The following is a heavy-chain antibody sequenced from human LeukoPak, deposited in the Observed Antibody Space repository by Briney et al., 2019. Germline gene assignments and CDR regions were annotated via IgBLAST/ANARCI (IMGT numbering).Heavy chain of an antibody. Sequence: GGSLRLSCAASGFTFSNYGMHWVRRAPGKGLEWVAVIWYDGSNGYYADSVKGRFTISRDNSKNTLYLQMNSLRAEDTAVYYCAKDCSGGSCYSDYWGQGTLVTVSS. CDR3: AKDCSGGSCYSDY. D-gene: IGHD2-15*01. CDR1: GFTFSNYG. V-gene: IGHV3-33*06. J-gene: IGHJ4*02. CDR2: IWYDGSNG.